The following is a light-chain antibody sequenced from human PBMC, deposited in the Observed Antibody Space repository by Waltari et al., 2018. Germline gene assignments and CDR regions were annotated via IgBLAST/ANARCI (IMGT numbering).Light chain of an antibody. CDR2: DVT. V-gene: IGLV2-8*01. CDR1: SSDVGTYNY. CDR3: SSYTGSDMDIV. Sequence: QSALTQPPSASGSPGQSVTISCTGPSSDVGTYNYVSWYQQHPGKAPKRMIYDVTKRPSGVPDRFSASKSGNTASLTVSGLQAEDEADYYCSSYTGSDMDIVFGGGTKLTVL. J-gene: IGLJ3*02.